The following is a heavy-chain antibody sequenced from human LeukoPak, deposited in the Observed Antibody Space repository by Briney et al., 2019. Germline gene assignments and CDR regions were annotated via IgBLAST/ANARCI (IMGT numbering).Heavy chain of an antibody. CDR3: ANCVRGTYYFDS. V-gene: IGHV3-30*18. J-gene: IGHJ4*02. D-gene: IGHD2-15*01. CDR1: GFTFSSYG. Sequence: QSGGSLRLSCVASGFTFSSYGMHWVRQAPGKGLEWVAIISYDGSNKYYADSVKGRFTISRDNSKNTLYLQMNSLRAEDTAVYYCANCVRGTYYFDSWGQGTLVTVSS. CDR2: ISYDGSNK.